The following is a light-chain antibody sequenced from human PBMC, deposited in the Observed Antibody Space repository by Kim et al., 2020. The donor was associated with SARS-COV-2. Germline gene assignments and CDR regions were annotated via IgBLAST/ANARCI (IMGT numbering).Light chain of an antibody. CDR2: RNN. CDR1: NMGRKS. CDR3: QIWDIDTV. J-gene: IGLJ2*01. V-gene: IGLV3-9*01. Sequence: VARGPTAGITCERNNMGRKSVRWYQQRPGQTPVLVISRNNNRPSESPERFSGSNSGYTATLTISRTQAGDEADYYCQIWDIDTVFGGGTQLTVL.